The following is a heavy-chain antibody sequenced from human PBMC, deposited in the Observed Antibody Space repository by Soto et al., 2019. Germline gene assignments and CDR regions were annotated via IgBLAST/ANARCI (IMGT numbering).Heavy chain of an antibody. CDR3: ARDPRGYCSGGRCYYFDY. CDR2: INPNDAST. J-gene: IGHJ4*02. Sequence: QVQLVQSGAEVKRPGASVKVSCTASGYTLTSYYVHWVRQPPGQGLEWMVIINPNDASTTYAQKFQRKATMTRDAATRTVYMELRSLRSEDTAVYFCARDPRGYCSGGRCYYFDYWGQGTLVTVSS. V-gene: IGHV1-46*01. CDR1: GYTLTSYY. D-gene: IGHD2-15*01.